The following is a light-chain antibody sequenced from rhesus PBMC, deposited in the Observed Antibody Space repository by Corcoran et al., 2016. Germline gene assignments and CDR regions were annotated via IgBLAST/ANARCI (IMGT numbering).Light chain of an antibody. CDR1: QGISIC. J-gene: IGKJ2*01. V-gene: IGKV1-22*01. CDR3: LQYSNSPYT. CDR2: KAS. Sequence: DIQMTQSPSSLSASVGDKVTITCRASQGISICLAWYQQNPVKAPTLLIYKASILQSGVPSRFSGSGSGKDFTLTISSLQPEDLATYYCLQYSNSPYTFVQGTKVEIK.